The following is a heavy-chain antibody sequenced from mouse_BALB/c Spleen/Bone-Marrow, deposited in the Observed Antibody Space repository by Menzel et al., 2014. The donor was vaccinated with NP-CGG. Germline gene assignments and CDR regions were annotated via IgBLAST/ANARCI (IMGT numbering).Heavy chain of an antibody. Sequence: DVKLVESGGGLVKPGGSLKLSCAASGFTFSDYYMYWVRQTPEKRLEWVATISDGGSYTYYPDSVKGLFTISRDNTKNNLYLQMSSLKSEDTAMYYCANYCGSTWFAYWGQGTLVTVSA. CDR2: ISDGGSYT. V-gene: IGHV5-4*02. CDR1: GFTFSDYY. CDR3: ANYCGSTWFAY. J-gene: IGHJ3*01. D-gene: IGHD1-1*01.